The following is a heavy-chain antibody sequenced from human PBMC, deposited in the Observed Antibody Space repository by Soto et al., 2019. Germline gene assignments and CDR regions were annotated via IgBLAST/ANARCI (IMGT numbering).Heavy chain of an antibody. CDR2: IKQDGSEK. Sequence: EVQLVDSGGGLVQPGGSLRLSCAASGFTFSSYWMRWVRQAPGKGLEWVANIKQDGSEKYYVDSVKGRFTISRDNPKNSLYLQMTSLRAEDTAVYYCARVYTRYYDLWSGYYTGLKALGYWGQGTLVTVSS. J-gene: IGHJ4*02. CDR1: GFTFSSYW. D-gene: IGHD3-3*01. CDR3: ARVYTRYYDLWSGYYTGLKALGY. V-gene: IGHV3-7*01.